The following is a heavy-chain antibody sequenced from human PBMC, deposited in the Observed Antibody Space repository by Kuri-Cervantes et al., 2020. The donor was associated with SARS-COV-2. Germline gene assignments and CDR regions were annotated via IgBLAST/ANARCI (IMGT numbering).Heavy chain of an antibody. D-gene: IGHD2-15*01. J-gene: IGHJ6*03. CDR2: INPNSGGT. Sequence: ASVKVSCKASGYTFTGYYVHWVRQAPGQGLEWMGWINPNSGGTNYAQKFQGRVTMTRDTSISTAYMELSRLRSDDTAVYYCARDVCSGGSCYHYYMDVWGKGTTVTVSS. CDR3: ARDVCSGGSCYHYYMDV. V-gene: IGHV1-2*02. CDR1: GYTFTGYY.